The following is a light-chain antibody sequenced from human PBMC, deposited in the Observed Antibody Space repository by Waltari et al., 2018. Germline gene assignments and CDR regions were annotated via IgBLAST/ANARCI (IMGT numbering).Light chain of an antibody. CDR3: HQYANSPVT. Sequence: ASQSVSSTVVPWYQKKPGQPPRLCFYGASSRATDGPDRFSCSGSGSDFTLTITRLGPEDFAMYYCHQYANSPVTVGQGTKLEI. CDR2: GAS. J-gene: IGKJ2*01. CDR1: QSVSSTV. V-gene: IGKV3-20*01.